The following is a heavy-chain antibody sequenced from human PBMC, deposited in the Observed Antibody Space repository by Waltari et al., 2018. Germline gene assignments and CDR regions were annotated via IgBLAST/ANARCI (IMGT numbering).Heavy chain of an antibody. CDR1: GFPFSTYA. V-gene: IGHV3-30*01. D-gene: IGHD3-10*01. Sequence: QVQLVESGGGVVHPGGSLRLSCAASGFPFSTYAVHWVRQAPGKGLGWVAVISYDGSIKNNADSGEGRLTISRDNARNTMSLQMNSLTTEDTAVYYCARGGLEWFGELFDYWGQGTLVTVSS. CDR3: ARGGLEWFGELFDY. J-gene: IGHJ4*02. CDR2: ISYDGSIK.